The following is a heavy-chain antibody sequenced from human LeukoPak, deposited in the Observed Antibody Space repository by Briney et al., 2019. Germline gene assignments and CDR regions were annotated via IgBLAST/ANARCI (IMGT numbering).Heavy chain of an antibody. Sequence: GGSLRLSCAASGFIFSNYGMHWVRRAPGKGLEWVAVISYDGSNKYYADSVKGRFTISRDNSKNTLYLQMNSLRAEDTAVYYCARIPITMVRGVMNAFDIWGQGTMVTVSS. CDR3: ARIPITMVRGVMNAFDI. D-gene: IGHD3-10*01. CDR1: GFIFSNYG. CDR2: ISYDGSNK. V-gene: IGHV3-30*19. J-gene: IGHJ3*02.